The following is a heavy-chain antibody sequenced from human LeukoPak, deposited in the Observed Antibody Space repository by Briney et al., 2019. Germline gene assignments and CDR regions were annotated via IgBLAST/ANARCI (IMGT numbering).Heavy chain of an antibody. CDR1: GVSVSSGDYY. V-gene: IGHV4-61*08. Sequence: SETLSLTCTVSGVSVSSGDYYWNWIRQPPGKGLEWIGYVLNSGITNDNPSLKSRVTISVDATKNQFSLKLNSVTAADTAVYYCAREGSYYDSSGYYALSGYFDLWGRGTLVTVSS. CDR2: VLNSGIT. CDR3: AREGSYYDSSGYYALSGYFDL. D-gene: IGHD3-22*01. J-gene: IGHJ2*01.